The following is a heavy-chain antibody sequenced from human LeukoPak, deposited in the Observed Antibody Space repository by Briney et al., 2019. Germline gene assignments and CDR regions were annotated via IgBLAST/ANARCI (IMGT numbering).Heavy chain of an antibody. CDR1: GYTFTSYY. Sequence: ASVKVSCKASGYTFTSYYMHWVRQAPGQGLEWMGIINPSGGSTSYAQKFQGRVTMTRDTSTSTVYMELSSLRSEDTAVYYCANLVGATSVPGDAFDIWGQGTMVTVSS. V-gene: IGHV1-46*03. D-gene: IGHD1-26*01. CDR2: INPSGGST. CDR3: ANLVGATSVPGDAFDI. J-gene: IGHJ3*02.